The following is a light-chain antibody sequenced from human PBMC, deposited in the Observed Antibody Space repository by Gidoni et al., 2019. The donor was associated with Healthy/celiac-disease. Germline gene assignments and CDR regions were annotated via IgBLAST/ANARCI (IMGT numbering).Light chain of an antibody. Sequence: QSALTQPASLSVSPVQSITISCTGTSSDVGSYNLVSWYQQHPGKAPKLMIYEGSKRPSGVSNRFSGSKSGNTASLTSAGLQAEDEADYYCCSYAGSSTLSVFGGGTQLTVL. CDR1: SSDVGSYNL. V-gene: IGLV2-23*01. CDR3: CSYAGSSTLSV. CDR2: EGS. J-gene: IGLJ7*01.